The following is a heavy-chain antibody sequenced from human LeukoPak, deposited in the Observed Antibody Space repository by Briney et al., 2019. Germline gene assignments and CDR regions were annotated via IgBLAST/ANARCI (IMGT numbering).Heavy chain of an antibody. D-gene: IGHD5-24*01. Sequence: GGSLRLSCAASGFIVSTTYMNWVRQAPGRGLEWVSVLYSDGTTYYADSVKGRFAISRDNSKDMLYLQMNSVRAEDTAVYYCARGDRRDAYRFDTWGQGTLVTVSS. V-gene: IGHV3-53*01. CDR2: LYSDGTT. CDR1: GFIVSTTY. CDR3: ARGDRRDAYRFDT. J-gene: IGHJ4*02.